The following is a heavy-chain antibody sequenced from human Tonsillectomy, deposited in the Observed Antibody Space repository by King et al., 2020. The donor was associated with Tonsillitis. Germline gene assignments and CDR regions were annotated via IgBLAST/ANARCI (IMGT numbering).Heavy chain of an antibody. CDR1: GGSFSGYY. J-gene: IGHJ4*02. V-gene: IGHV4-34*01. CDR2: INHSGST. CDR3: ASSVVSGSYYRFDY. D-gene: IGHD1-26*01. Sequence: VQLQQWGAGLLKPSETLSLTCAVYGGSFSGYYWSWIRQPPGKGLEWIGEINHSGSTNYNPSLKSRVTISVDTSKNQFSLKLSSVTAADTAVYYCASSVVSGSYYRFDYWGQGTLVTVSS.